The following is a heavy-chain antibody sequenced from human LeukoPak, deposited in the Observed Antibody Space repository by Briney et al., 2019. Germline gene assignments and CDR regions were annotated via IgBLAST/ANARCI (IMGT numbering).Heavy chain of an antibody. V-gene: IGHV3-23*01. CDR1: GFTFSSYG. Sequence: GGSLRLSCAASGFTFSSYGMSWVRQAPGKGLEWVSAISGSGGSTYYADSVKGRFTISRDNSKNTLYLQMNSLRAEDTAVYYCAKDQSYSGSYFFDYWGQGTLVTVSS. J-gene: IGHJ4*02. CDR3: AKDQSYSGSYFFDY. CDR2: ISGSGGST. D-gene: IGHD1-26*01.